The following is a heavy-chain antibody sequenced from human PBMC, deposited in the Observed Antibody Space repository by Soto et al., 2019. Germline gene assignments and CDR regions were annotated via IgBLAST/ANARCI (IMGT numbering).Heavy chain of an antibody. J-gene: IGHJ6*02. D-gene: IGHD6-6*01. CDR2: IYYSGST. V-gene: IGHV4-39*01. CDR3: ARLCIAARLKAYYYYYGMDV. CDR1: GGSISSSSYY. Sequence: SETLSLTCTVSGGSISSSSYYWGWIRQPPGKGLEWIGSIYYSGSTYYNPSLKSRVTISVDTSKNQFSLKLSSVTAADTAVYYCARLCIAARLKAYYYYYGMDVWGQGTTVTVSS.